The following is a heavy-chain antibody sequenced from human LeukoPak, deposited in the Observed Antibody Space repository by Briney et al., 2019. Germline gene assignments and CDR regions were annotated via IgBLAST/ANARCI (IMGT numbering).Heavy chain of an antibody. CDR2: ISAYDGNT. CDR3: ARDSKDIVVVPAARFDY. D-gene: IGHD2-2*01. Sequence: ASVKVSCKASGYTFTSYGISWMRQAPGQGLEWMGWISAYDGNTNYTQKLQGRVTMTTDTSTSTAYMELRSLRSDDTAVYYCARDSKDIVVVPAARFDYWGQGTLVTVSS. V-gene: IGHV1-18*01. CDR1: GYTFTSYG. J-gene: IGHJ4*02.